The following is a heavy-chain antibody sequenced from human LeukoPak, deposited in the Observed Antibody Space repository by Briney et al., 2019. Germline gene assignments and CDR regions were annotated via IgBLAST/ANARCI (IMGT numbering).Heavy chain of an antibody. Sequence: GASVKVSCKASGYTFTSYGISWVRQAPGQGLEWMGWISAYNGNTNYAQKLQGRVTMTTDTSTSTAYMELRSLRSDDTAVYYCASPYYGDSGIDAFDIWGQGTMVTVSS. CDR3: ASPYYGDSGIDAFDI. CDR1: GYTFTSYG. CDR2: ISAYNGNT. V-gene: IGHV1-18*01. J-gene: IGHJ3*02. D-gene: IGHD4-17*01.